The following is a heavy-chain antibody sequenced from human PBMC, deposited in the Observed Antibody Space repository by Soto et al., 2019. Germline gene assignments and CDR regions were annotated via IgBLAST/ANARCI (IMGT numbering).Heavy chain of an antibody. D-gene: IGHD6-19*01. CDR3: ARPREAGKNYYGVDV. Sequence: PGESLKISCKGSGYSLTSYWIGWVRQMPGKGLEWMGIIYPGDSDTRYSPSFQGQVTISADKSISTAYVQWSSLKASDTAMYYCARPREAGKNYYGVDVWGQGTTVTVSS. CDR1: GYSLTSYW. CDR2: IYPGDSDT. V-gene: IGHV5-51*01. J-gene: IGHJ6*02.